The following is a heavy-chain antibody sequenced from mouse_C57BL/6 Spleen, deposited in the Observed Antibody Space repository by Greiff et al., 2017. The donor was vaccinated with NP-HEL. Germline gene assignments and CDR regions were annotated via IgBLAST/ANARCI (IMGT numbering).Heavy chain of an antibody. CDR3: ARDGRLRRGGGHAMDY. J-gene: IGHJ4*01. V-gene: IGHV3-6*01. Sequence: EVKLMESGPGLVKPSQSLSLTCSVTGYSITSGYYWNWIRQFPGNKLEWMGYISYDGSNNYNPSLKNRISITRDTSKNQFFLKLNSVTTEDTATYYCARDGRLRRGGGHAMDYWGQGTSVTVSS. D-gene: IGHD2-4*01. CDR1: GYSITSGYY. CDR2: ISYDGSN.